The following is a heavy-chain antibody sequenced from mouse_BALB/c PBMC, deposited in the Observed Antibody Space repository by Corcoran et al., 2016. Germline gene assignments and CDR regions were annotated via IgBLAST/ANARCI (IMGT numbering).Heavy chain of an antibody. CDR2: IDPPNGNT. CDR3: ARWDWYFDV. CDR1: GFNIKDTY. J-gene: IGHJ1*01. Sequence: EFQLQQSGAELVKPGDSVKLSCTASGFNIKDTYMHWVKQRPEQGLEWIGRIDPPNGNTKYDPKFQGKATITADTSSNTAYLQLSSLTSEDTAVYYCARWDWYFDVWGAGTTVTVSS. V-gene: IGHV14-3*02.